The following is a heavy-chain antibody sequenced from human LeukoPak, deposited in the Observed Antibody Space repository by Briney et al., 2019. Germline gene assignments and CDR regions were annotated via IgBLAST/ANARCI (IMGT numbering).Heavy chain of an antibody. V-gene: IGHV3-74*01. CDR1: GFTFSSYG. D-gene: IGHD4-23*01. Sequence: GGSLRLSCAASGFTFSSYGMHWVRQTPGKGLVWVSRINIDGSSTSYADSVKGRFTISRDNAKNTLYLQMSSLRAEDTAVYYCAGRDYDGNYYYMDVWGKGTTVTVSS. CDR3: AGRDYDGNYYYMDV. CDR2: INIDGSST. J-gene: IGHJ6*03.